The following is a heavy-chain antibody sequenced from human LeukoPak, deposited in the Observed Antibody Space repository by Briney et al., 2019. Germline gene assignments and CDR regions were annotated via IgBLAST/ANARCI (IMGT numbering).Heavy chain of an antibody. V-gene: IGHV4-34*01. CDR2: INHSGST. CDR1: GGSFSGYY. J-gene: IGHJ4*02. Sequence: SETLSLTCAVYGGSFSGYYWSWIRQPPGKGLEWIGEINHSGSTNYNPSLKSRVTISVDTSKNRFSLKLSSVTAADTAVYYCASIPALGREWVYWGQGTLVTVSS. D-gene: IGHD3-3*01. CDR3: ASIPALGREWVY.